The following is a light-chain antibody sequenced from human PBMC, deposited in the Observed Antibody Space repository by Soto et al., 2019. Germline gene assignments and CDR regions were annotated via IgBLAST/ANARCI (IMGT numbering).Light chain of an antibody. CDR3: QQYSTYPWT. CDR2: AAS. CDR1: KGIRND. V-gene: IGKV1-17*01. J-gene: IGKJ1*01. Sequence: DIQLTRSPSSLSASVGERVTITCRESKGIRNDLGWYQQKPGKAPKRLIYAASSLQSGVPSRFSGSGSGTEFTLTISSLQPDDFATYYCQQYSTYPWTFGQGTKVDIK.